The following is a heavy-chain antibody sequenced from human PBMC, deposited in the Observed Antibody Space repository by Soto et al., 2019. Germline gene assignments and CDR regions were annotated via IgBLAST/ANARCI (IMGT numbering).Heavy chain of an antibody. D-gene: IGHD5-18*01. V-gene: IGHV4-59*01. Sequence: SSETLSRTCTVSGGSISSYYWSWIRQPPGKGLEWIGYIYYSGSTNYNPSLKSRVTISVDTSKNQFSLKLSSVTAADTAVYYCARDNGYSYGYTLDHWGQGTLVTVSS. J-gene: IGHJ4*02. CDR2: IYYSGST. CDR1: GGSISSYY. CDR3: ARDNGYSYGYTLDH.